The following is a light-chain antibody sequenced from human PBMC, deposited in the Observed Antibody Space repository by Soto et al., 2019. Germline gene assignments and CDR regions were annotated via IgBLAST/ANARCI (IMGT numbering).Light chain of an antibody. CDR1: QTLLHRDGNTY. V-gene: IGKV2-24*01. CDR3: MQATQYPPYT. Sequence: DIVMTQTPLSSPFTFEHPASISSGLIQTLLHRDGNTYWSCLQQRPGQPPRLLIYKISNRLSGVPDRFSGSGAGTDFTLKISRVEADDVGVYYCMQATQYPPYTFGQGTKLEIE. J-gene: IGKJ2*01. CDR2: KIS.